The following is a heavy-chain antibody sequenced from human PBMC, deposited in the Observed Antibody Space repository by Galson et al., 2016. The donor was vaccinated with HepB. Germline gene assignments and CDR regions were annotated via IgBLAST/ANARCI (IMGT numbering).Heavy chain of an antibody. J-gene: IGHJ4*02. CDR3: ARDNSNYDGDYYFDH. V-gene: IGHV1-69*13. D-gene: IGHD4-11*01. Sequence: SVKVSCKASGGTFSTYGISWVRQAPGQGLEWMGGIIPFFGTTKYAQKFQGRVTINAEESTSTAYMDLSSLRSEDTAVYYCARDNSNYDGDYYFDHWGQGTLVTVSS. CDR2: IIPFFGTT. CDR1: GGTFSTYG.